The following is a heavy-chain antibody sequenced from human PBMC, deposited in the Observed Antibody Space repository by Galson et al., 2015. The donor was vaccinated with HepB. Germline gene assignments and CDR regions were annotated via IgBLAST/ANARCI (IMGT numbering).Heavy chain of an antibody. D-gene: IGHD6-13*01. Sequence: SVKVSCKASGYTFTSYAMHWVRQAPGQRLEWMGWINAGNGNTKYSQKFQGRVTITRDTSASTAYMELSSLRSEDTAVYYCARDATWDDSSWYDYWGQGTLVTVSP. J-gene: IGHJ4*02. CDR1: GYTFTSYA. CDR3: ARDATWDDSSWYDY. CDR2: INAGNGNT. V-gene: IGHV1-3*01.